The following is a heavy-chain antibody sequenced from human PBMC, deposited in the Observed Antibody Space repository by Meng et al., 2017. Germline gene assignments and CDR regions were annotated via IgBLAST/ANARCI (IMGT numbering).Heavy chain of an antibody. CDR2: TNPNSGGT. CDR3: AREDSMYGGPGLDY. Sequence: ASVKVSCKASGYTFTGYYMHWVRQAPGQGLEWMGWTNPNSGGTNYAQKFQGRVTMTRDTSISTAYMELSRLRSDDTAVYYCAREDSMYGGPGLDYWGQGTLVTVSS. V-gene: IGHV1-2*02. CDR1: GYTFTGYY. J-gene: IGHJ4*02. D-gene: IGHD4/OR15-4a*01.